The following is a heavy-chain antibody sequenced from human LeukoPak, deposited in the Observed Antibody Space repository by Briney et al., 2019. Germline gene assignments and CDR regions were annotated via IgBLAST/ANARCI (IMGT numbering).Heavy chain of an antibody. CDR1: GFTFSSYW. J-gene: IGHJ4*02. D-gene: IGHD3-10*01. CDR3: ARFFRGVLAAFFDY. V-gene: IGHV3-7*01. CDR2: IKQDGSEK. Sequence: PGGSLRLSCAASGFTFSSYWMSWVRQAPGKGLEWVANIKQDGSEKYYVDSVKGRFTISRDNAKNSLYLQMNSLRAEDTSVYYCARFFRGVLAAFFDYWGQGTLVTVSS.